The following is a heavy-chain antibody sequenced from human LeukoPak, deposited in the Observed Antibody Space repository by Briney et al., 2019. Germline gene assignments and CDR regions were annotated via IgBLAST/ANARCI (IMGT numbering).Heavy chain of an antibody. CDR1: GYTFTGYY. CDR3: ARSSKYSSNWP. D-gene: IGHD6-13*01. Sequence: GASVRVSCKASGYTFTGYYMHWVRRAPGQGLEWMGWINPNSGGTNYAQKFQGRVTMTRDTSISTAYMGLSRLRSDDTAVYYCARSSKYSSNWPWGQGTLVTVSS. CDR2: INPNSGGT. V-gene: IGHV1-2*02. J-gene: IGHJ5*02.